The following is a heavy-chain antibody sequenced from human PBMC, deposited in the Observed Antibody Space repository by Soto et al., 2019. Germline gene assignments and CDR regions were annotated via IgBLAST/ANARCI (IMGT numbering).Heavy chain of an antibody. V-gene: IGHV4-30-4*01. CDR2: IYHSGST. CDR3: AIVDRRVDP. J-gene: IGHJ5*02. Sequence: QVQLQESGPGLVKPSETLSLTCTVSGGSIGRGDYSWSWIRQPPGKGLEWIGYIYHSGSTYYNPSLKSRVTISVDTSTNQFSLKGKSVTAADTAMYYCAIVDRRVDPWGQGTLVTVSS. CDR1: GGSIGRGDYS.